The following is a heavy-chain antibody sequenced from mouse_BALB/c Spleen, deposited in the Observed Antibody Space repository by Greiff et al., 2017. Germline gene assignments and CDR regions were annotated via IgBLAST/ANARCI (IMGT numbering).Heavy chain of an antibody. CDR3: ARRDGNYWYFDV. V-gene: IGHV5-12-1*01. J-gene: IGHJ1*01. CDR2: ISSGGGST. Sequence: EVNLVESGGGLVKPGGSLKLSCAASGFAFSSYDMSWVRQTPEKRLEWVAYISSGGGSTYYPDTVKGRFTISRDNAKNTLYLQMSSLKSEDTAMYYCARRDGNYWYFDVWGAGTTVTVSS. CDR1: GFAFSSYD. D-gene: IGHD2-1*01.